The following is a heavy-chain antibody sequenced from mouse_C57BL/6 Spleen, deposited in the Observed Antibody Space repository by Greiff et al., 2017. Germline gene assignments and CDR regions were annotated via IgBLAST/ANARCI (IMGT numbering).Heavy chain of an antibody. CDR2: IYPGSGST. CDR1: GYTFTSYW. J-gene: IGHJ2*01. V-gene: IGHV1-55*01. CDR3: ARIYYDYDGSYFAY. D-gene: IGHD2-4*01. Sequence: QVQLQQPGAELVKPGASVKMSCKASGYTFTSYWITWVKQRPGQGLEWIGDIYPGSGSTNYNEKFKSKATLTVDTSSSTAYMQLSSLTSEDSAVYYCARIYYDYDGSYFAYWGQGTTLTVSS.